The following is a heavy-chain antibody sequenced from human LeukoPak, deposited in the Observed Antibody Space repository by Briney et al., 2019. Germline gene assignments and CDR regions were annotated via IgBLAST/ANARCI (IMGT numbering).Heavy chain of an antibody. J-gene: IGHJ6*02. Sequence: GGSLRLSCAASGFTFSSYGMHWVRQAPGKGLEWVAVVSYDGSNKYYADSVKGRFTISRDNSKNTLYLQMNSLRAEDTAVYYCAKALYSSGWFQGYYYYGMDVWGQGTTVTVSS. CDR1: GFTFSSYG. CDR2: VSYDGSNK. V-gene: IGHV3-30*18. D-gene: IGHD6-19*01. CDR3: AKALYSSGWFQGYYYYGMDV.